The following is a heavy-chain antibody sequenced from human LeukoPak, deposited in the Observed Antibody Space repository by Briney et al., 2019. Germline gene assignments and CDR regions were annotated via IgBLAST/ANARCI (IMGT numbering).Heavy chain of an antibody. CDR2: INPNSGGT. Sequence: ASVKVSCKASGYTFTGYYMHWVRQAPGQGLEWMGWINPNSGGTNYAQKFQGRVTMTRDTSISTAYMELSRLRSDDTAVYYCARFRSLEWDAFDIWGQGTMVTVSS. V-gene: IGHV1-2*02. D-gene: IGHD3-3*01. J-gene: IGHJ3*02. CDR3: ARFRSLEWDAFDI. CDR1: GYTFTGYY.